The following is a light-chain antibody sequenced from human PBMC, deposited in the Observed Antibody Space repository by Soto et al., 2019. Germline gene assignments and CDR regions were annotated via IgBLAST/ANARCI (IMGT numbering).Light chain of an antibody. CDR1: QSISSW. CDR3: QQANSFPVT. Sequence: DIQMTQSPSSVSAYVGDRVTITCRASQSISSWLAWYQQTPGKAPKLLIFAASSLVSGVPSRFSGSGSRTDFTLTINSLQPEDFATYYCQQANSFPVTFGGGTKVEIE. V-gene: IGKV1-12*01. J-gene: IGKJ4*01. CDR2: AAS.